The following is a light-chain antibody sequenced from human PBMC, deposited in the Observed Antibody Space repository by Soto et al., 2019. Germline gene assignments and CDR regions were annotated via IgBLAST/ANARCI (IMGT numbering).Light chain of an antibody. CDR3: QQYYSSWT. CDR2: WAS. CDR1: QRVLYSTNNKNY. V-gene: IGKV4-1*01. J-gene: IGKJ1*01. Sequence: DIVMTQSPDSLAVSLGERATINCKSTQRVLYSTNNKNYLAWYQVKPGQPPRLLIYWASTRESGVPDRFSGSGSGTDFTLTISSLQAEDVAVYYCQQYYSSWTFGQGTKVEIK.